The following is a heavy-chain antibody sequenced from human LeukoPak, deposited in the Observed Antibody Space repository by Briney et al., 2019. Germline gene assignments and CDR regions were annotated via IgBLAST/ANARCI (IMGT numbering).Heavy chain of an antibody. CDR3: ARDGSGSYYSHFDY. Sequence: PGGSLRLSCAASGFTVSSNYMSWVRQAPGKGLEWVSIIYSGGDTYYADSVKGRFTISRDNSKNTLYLQMNSLRAEDTAVYYCARDGSGSYYSHFDYWGQGTLVTVSS. V-gene: IGHV3-66*01. CDR2: IYSGGDT. J-gene: IGHJ4*02. D-gene: IGHD3-10*01. CDR1: GFTVSSNY.